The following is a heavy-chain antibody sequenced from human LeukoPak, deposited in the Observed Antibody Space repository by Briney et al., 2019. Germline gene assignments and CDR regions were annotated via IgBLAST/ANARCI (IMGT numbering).Heavy chain of an antibody. D-gene: IGHD1-7*01. CDR1: GGSISSSSYY. V-gene: IGHV4-39*01. CDR3: AAYNWNYEHAFDI. J-gene: IGHJ3*02. Sequence: SETLSLTCTVSGGSISSSSYYWGWIRQPPGTGLEWIGSIYYSGSTYYNPSLKSRVTISVDTSKNQFSLKLSSVTAADTAVYYCAAYNWNYEHAFDIWGQGTMVTVSS. CDR2: IYYSGST.